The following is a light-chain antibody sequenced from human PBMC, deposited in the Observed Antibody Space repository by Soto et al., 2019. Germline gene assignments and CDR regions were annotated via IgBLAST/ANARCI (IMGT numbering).Light chain of an antibody. Sequence: DTQMTQSPSSLSASVGDRVTITCRASQSISSYLNWYQQKPGKAPKLLIYAASSLQSGVPSRFSGSGSGTDFTLTISSLQPEDFATYYCQQSYSTLRTFGGGTKVDIK. CDR2: AAS. V-gene: IGKV1-39*01. CDR3: QQSYSTLRT. J-gene: IGKJ4*01. CDR1: QSISSY.